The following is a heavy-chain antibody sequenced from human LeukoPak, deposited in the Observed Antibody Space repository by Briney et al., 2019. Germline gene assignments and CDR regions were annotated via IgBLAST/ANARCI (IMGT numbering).Heavy chain of an antibody. Sequence: SQTLSLTCTVSGGSISSGGYYWSWIRQHPGKGLEWIGYIYYSGSTYCNPSLKSRVTISVDTSKNQFSLKLSSVTAADTAVYYCARVTYYYDSSGYFTASQEYYFDYWGQGTLVTVSS. D-gene: IGHD3-22*01. CDR3: ARVTYYYDSSGYFTASQEYYFDY. CDR1: GGSISSGGYY. V-gene: IGHV4-31*03. CDR2: IYYSGST. J-gene: IGHJ4*02.